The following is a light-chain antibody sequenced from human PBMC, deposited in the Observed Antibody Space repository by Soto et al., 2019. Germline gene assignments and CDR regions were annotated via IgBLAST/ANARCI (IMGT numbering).Light chain of an antibody. CDR3: LQVNSFPRT. J-gene: IGKJ1*01. V-gene: IGKV1-12*01. CDR2: SAS. Sequence: IQMTQSPSSLSASIGDRVTITCRASQGIGVRLAWFQQKPGKAPQYLIQSASTLASGVPSRFSGSGSGTDFILTIKNLQPEDVATYYCLQVNSFPRTFGQGT. CDR1: QGIGVR.